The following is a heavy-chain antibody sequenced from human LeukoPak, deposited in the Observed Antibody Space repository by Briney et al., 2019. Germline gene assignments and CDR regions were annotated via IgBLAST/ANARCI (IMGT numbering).Heavy chain of an antibody. CDR2: IYTSGST. D-gene: IGHD7-27*01. CDR1: GGSISSSSYY. CDR3: ARDDSLTGKLNYFDY. Sequence: PSETLSLTCTVSGGSISSSSYYWGWIRQPPGKGLEWIGRIYTSGSTYYNPSLKSRVTISLDTSKNQFSLKLSSVTAADTAVYYCARDDSLTGKLNYFDYWGQGTLVTVSS. V-gene: IGHV4-39*07. J-gene: IGHJ4*02.